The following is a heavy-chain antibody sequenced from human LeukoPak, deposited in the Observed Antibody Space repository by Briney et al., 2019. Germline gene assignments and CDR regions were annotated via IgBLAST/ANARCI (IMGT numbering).Heavy chain of an antibody. CDR3: ARGLTHLLD. CDR2: IYTSGSI. J-gene: IGHJ4*02. V-gene: IGHV4-4*09. Sequence: NPSETLSLTCTVSGGSISSYYWSWIRQPPGKGLEWIGYIYTSGSINYNPSLKSRVTISVDTSKNQFSLKLNSVTAADTAVYYCARGLTHLLDWGQGTLVTVSS. D-gene: IGHD4-23*01. CDR1: GGSISSYY.